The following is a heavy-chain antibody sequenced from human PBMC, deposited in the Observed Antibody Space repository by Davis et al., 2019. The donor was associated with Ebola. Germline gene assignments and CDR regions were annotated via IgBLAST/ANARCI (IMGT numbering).Heavy chain of an antibody. V-gene: IGHV3-23*01. D-gene: IGHD3-10*01. CDR2: LSSSGGST. J-gene: IGHJ4*02. Sequence: GESLKISCAATGFTFSSYAMSWVRQAPGKGLQWVSTLSSSGGSTYYADSVKGRCTISRDNSKNTLYLQMSSLRAEDTAVYYCAKGGTTGFLLFDYWGQGTLVTVSS. CDR3: AKGGTTGFLLFDY. CDR1: GFTFSSYA.